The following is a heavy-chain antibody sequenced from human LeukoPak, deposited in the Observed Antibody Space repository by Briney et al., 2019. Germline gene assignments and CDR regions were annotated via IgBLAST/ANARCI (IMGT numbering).Heavy chain of an antibody. Sequence: GGSLRLSCAASGFTFSSYAISWVRQAPGKGLEWVSAISGSGGSTYYAYSVKGWFTISRDNSKNTLYLQMNSLRAEDTAVYYCAKGWITIFGVVIGAFDIWGQGTMVTVSS. D-gene: IGHD3-3*01. V-gene: IGHV3-23*01. CDR1: GFTFSSYA. CDR3: AKGWITIFGVVIGAFDI. CDR2: ISGSGGST. J-gene: IGHJ3*02.